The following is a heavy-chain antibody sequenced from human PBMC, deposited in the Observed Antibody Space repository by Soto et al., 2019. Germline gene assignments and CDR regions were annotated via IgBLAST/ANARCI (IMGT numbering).Heavy chain of an antibody. Sequence: SETLSLTCTVSGDCISSGAYHWSWVRQLPGKGLEWIGFIQSSGRTQYNPSLQSRLTMSVDTSKNQFSLRLTSVTAADTAVYYCATYVVGAGGTGSWGQGTLVTVSS. D-gene: IGHD6-13*01. CDR3: ATYVVGAGGTGS. V-gene: IGHV4-31*02. J-gene: IGHJ5*02. CDR2: IQSSGRT. CDR1: GDCISSGAYH.